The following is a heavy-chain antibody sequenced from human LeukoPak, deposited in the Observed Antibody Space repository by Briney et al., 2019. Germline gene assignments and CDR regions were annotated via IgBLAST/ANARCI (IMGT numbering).Heavy chain of an antibody. CDR3: ARRGDGYSFDY. D-gene: IGHD5-24*01. V-gene: IGHV4-59*08. Sequence: PSETLSLTCTVSGGSINSYYWSWIRQPPGKGLEWIGYIYYSGSTKYNPSLKSRVTISVDTSKNQFSLKLSSVTAADTAMYYCARRGDGYSFDYWGQGTLVTVSS. J-gene: IGHJ4*02. CDR2: IYYSGST. CDR1: GGSINSYY.